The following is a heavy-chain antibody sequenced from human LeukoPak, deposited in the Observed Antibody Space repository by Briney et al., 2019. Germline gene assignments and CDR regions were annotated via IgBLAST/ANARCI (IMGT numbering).Heavy chain of an antibody. J-gene: IGHJ4*02. D-gene: IGHD3-22*01. CDR3: AKDRRYYFDSSGYYYFLDY. Sequence: GGSLRLSCAAFGFTLNSYLMSWVRQAPGRGLEWVANIKKDGSEENYLDSVKGRFTVSRDNAKNSLFLQMNSLRGEDTAVYYCAKDRRYYFDSSGYYYFLDYWGQGTLVTVSS. V-gene: IGHV3-7*01. CDR1: GFTLNSYL. CDR2: IKKDGSEE.